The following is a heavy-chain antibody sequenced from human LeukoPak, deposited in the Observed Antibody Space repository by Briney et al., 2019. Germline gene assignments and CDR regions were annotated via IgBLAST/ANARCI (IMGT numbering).Heavy chain of an antibody. CDR3: ARLVNRGISGDWFDP. J-gene: IGHJ5*02. D-gene: IGHD2-15*01. CDR1: GGSISSSSYY. CDR2: IYYSGST. Sequence: SETLSLTCTVSGGSISSSSYYWGWIRQPPGKGLEWIGSIYYSGSTYYNPSLKSRVTISVDTSKNQFSLKLSSVTAADTAVYYCARLVNRGISGDWFDPWGQGTLVTVSS. V-gene: IGHV4-39*07.